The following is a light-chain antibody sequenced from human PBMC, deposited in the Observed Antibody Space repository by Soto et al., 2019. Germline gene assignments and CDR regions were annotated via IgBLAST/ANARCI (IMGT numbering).Light chain of an antibody. J-gene: IGKJ1*01. CDR3: QQYNSYPQT. Sequence: DVHITQSPCTLSASVGNRVTTTCPASQSISSWLAWYQQKPGKAPKLLIYDASSVESGVPSRFSGSGSGTEFTLTISSLQSDDFATYYCQQYNSYPQTFGQGTKVDIK. V-gene: IGKV1-5*01. CDR2: DAS. CDR1: QSISSW.